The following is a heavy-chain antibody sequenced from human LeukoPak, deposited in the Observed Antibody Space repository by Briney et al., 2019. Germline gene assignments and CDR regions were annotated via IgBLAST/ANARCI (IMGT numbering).Heavy chain of an antibody. V-gene: IGHV4-59*01. CDR3: ARGYSATYGRFDY. J-gene: IGHJ4*02. CDR2: IYYSGST. D-gene: IGHD5-12*01. CDR1: RGSISSYY. Sequence: PSETLSLTCTVSRGSISSYYWSWLRRPPGKGLEWIGNIYYSGSTNYNPSLQSRVTMSVDTSKNQFSLRLSSVTAADTAVYYCARGYSATYGRFDYWGQGTLVTVSS.